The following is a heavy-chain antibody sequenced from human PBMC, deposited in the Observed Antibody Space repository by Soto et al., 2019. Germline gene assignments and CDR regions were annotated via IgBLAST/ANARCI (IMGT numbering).Heavy chain of an antibody. J-gene: IGHJ4*02. V-gene: IGHV3-64D*06. CDR2: IRGNGDPP. D-gene: IGHD5-12*01. CDR1: GFTFSSYA. Sequence: GASVKVSCSASGFTFSSYAMHWVRKAPGKGLEYVSGIRGNGDPPFYADSVKGRFTISRDNSKNTLYLQMSSLSADDTAVYYCVKSRGGNNFDFFDWGQGALVTVSS. CDR3: VKSRGGNNFDFFD.